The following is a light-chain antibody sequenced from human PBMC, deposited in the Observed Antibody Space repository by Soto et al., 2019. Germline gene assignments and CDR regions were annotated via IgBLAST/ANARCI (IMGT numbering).Light chain of an antibody. CDR3: QSYNDWPFT. V-gene: IGKV3-15*01. J-gene: IGKJ2*01. CDR2: RTS. CDR1: ESLFGF. Sequence: EIVLTQSPDTLSVSLVERVTLSCRASESLFGFLAWYQQKPGQAPRLLIYRTSTKVTGVPARFSGSGSATDFTLTISSLQSEDFAVYFRQSYNDWPFTFGQGTKLEIK.